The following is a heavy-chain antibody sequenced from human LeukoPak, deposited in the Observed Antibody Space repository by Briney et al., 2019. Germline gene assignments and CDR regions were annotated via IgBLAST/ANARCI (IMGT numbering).Heavy chain of an antibody. J-gene: IGHJ6*02. CDR1: GGSISSSSYY. CDR2: IYYSGST. V-gene: IGHV4-39*01. CDR3: ARHVDCSSTSCYYYYGMDV. D-gene: IGHD2-2*01. Sequence: SETLSLTCTVSGGSISSSSYYWGWIRQPPGKGLEWIGSIYYSGSTYYNPSLKSRVTISVDTSKNQFSLKLSSVTAADTAVYYCARHVDCSSTSCYYYYGMDVWGQGTTVTVSS.